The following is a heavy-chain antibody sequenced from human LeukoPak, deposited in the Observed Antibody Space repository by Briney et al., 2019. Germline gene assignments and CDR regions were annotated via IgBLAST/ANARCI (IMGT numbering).Heavy chain of an antibody. CDR2: INRDGSEK. D-gene: IGHD6-13*01. Sequence: PGGSLRLSCAASGFTFSSYAMSWVRQAPGQGLEWVANINRDGSEKYYVDSVKGRFTISRDNGKNSLYLQMNSLRAEDTAVYFCARDGSNPYFDYWGQGSLVTVSS. CDR1: GFTFSSYA. V-gene: IGHV3-7*01. J-gene: IGHJ4*02. CDR3: ARDGSNPYFDY.